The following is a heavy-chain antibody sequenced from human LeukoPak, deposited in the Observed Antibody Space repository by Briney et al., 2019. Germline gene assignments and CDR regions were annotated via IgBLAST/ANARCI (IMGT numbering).Heavy chain of an antibody. CDR2: ISGSGGST. D-gene: IGHD2-2*01. J-gene: IGHJ6*03. CDR1: GFTVSTYY. CDR3: AKGNVVVPAAMDYYYMDV. V-gene: IGHV3-23*01. Sequence: GGSLRLSCAASGFTVSTYYMSWIRQAPGKGLEWVSAISGSGGSTYYADSVKGRFTISRDNSKNTLYLQMNSLRAEDTAVYYCAKGNVVVPAAMDYYYMDVWGKGTTVTVSS.